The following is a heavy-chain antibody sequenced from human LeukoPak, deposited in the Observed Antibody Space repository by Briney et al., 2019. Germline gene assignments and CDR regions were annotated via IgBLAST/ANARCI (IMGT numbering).Heavy chain of an antibody. Sequence: PSETLSLTCTVSGGYISSSNYYWVWIRQPPGKGLEWVASIFYSGSTYFNPSLKSRVTILVDTSKNQFSLKLSSVTAADTAMYYCARDPATEGSNGVCYKASWFDPWGQGTLVTVSS. V-gene: IGHV4-39*07. CDR3: ARDPATEGSNGVCYKASWFDP. J-gene: IGHJ5*02. CDR2: IFYSGST. D-gene: IGHD2-8*01. CDR1: GGYISSSNYY.